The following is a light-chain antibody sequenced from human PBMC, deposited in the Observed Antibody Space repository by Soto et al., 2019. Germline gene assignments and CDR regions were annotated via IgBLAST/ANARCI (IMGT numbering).Light chain of an antibody. CDR1: SSDVGGYNY. V-gene: IGLV2-8*01. CDR3: SSHAGINNVV. J-gene: IGLJ3*02. Sequence: QSALTQPASVSGSPVQSITISCTGTSSDVGGYNYVSWYQQHPGKAPKLMIYEVTKRPSGIPDRFSGSKSGNTASLTVSGLQAEDEADYYCSSHAGINNVVFGGGTQLTVL. CDR2: EVT.